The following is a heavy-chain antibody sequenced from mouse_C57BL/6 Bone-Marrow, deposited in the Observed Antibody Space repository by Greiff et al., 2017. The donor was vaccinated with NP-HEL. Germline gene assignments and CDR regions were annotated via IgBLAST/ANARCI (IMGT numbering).Heavy chain of an antibody. J-gene: IGHJ4*01. D-gene: IGHD3-1*01. CDR3: ARGAYAMDY. CDR1: GYTFTSYW. Sequence: QVQLQQPGAELVKPGASVKLSCKASGYTFTSYWMHWVKQRPGQGLEWIGMIHPNSGSTKYNEKFKSKATLTVDKSSSTAYMQLSSLTSEDAAVYYCARGAYAMDYWGQGTSVTVSS. CDR2: IHPNSGST. V-gene: IGHV1-64*01.